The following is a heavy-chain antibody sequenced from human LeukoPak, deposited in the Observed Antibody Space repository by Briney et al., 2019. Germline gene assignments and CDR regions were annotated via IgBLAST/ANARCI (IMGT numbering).Heavy chain of an antibody. CDR1: GFTFSSYW. V-gene: IGHV3-7*01. CDR3: ARGRDYVWGSYRYSPLFDY. Sequence: GGSLRLSCAASGFTFSSYWMSWVRQAPGKGLEWVANIKQDGSEKYYVDSVKGRFTISRDNAKNSLYLQMNSLRAEDTAVYYCARGRDYVWGSYRYSPLFDYWGQGTLVTVSS. D-gene: IGHD3-16*02. J-gene: IGHJ4*02. CDR2: IKQDGSEK.